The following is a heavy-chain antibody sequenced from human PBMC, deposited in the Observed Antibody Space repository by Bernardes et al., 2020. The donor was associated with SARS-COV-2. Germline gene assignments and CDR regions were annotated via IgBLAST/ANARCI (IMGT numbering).Heavy chain of an antibody. D-gene: IGHD3-16*01. CDR2: IYYSGSP. CDR1: GGSVSSGDYY. J-gene: IGHJ4*02. V-gene: IGHV4-30-4*01. CDR3: AREIREVMAQFDY. Sequence: SETLSLTCTVSGGSVSSGDYYWSWIRQPPGKGLEWIGYIYYSGSPYYNPSLKSRLTMSVDTSKNQFSLRLSSVTAADTAVYYCAREIREVMAQFDYWGQGDLVTVSS.